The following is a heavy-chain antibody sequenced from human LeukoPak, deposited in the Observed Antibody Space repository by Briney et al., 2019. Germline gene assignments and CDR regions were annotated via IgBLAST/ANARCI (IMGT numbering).Heavy chain of an antibody. D-gene: IGHD6-19*01. CDR3: ARDSGAARGNIAVAGNDY. CDR2: IDPSDGST. V-gene: IGHV1-46*01. J-gene: IGHJ4*02. Sequence: ASVKVSCKASGYTFTNSYVHWVRQAPGQGLEWMGIIDPSDGSTNYAQKFQGRVTMTRDTSTSTVYMKLSSLRSEDTAIYYCARDSGAARGNIAVAGNDYWGQGTLVTVSS. CDR1: GYTFTNSY.